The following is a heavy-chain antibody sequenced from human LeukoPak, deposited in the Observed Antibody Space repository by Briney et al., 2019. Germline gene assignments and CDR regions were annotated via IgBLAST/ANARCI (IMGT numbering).Heavy chain of an antibody. Sequence: GGTLRLSCAASGFTFSSYGMSWVRQAPGKGLEWVSAISGSGGSTYYADSVKGRFTISRDNSKNTLYLQMNSLRAEDTAVYYCAKALLSYCSGGSCYSHYFDYWGQGTLVTVSS. CDR2: ISGSGGST. D-gene: IGHD2-15*01. V-gene: IGHV3-23*01. J-gene: IGHJ4*02. CDR3: AKALLSYCSGGSCYSHYFDY. CDR1: GFTFSSYG.